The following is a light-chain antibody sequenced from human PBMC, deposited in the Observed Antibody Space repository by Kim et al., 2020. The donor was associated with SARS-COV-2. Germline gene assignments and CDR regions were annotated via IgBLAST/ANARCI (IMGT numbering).Light chain of an antibody. V-gene: IGLV3-1*01. J-gene: IGLJ3*02. CDR1: KLGDKY. CDR2: QDN. Sequence: SYELTQPPSVSVSPGQTASITCSGDKLGDKYACWYQQKPGQSPVLVIYQDNKRPSGIPERFSGSNSGNTATLTISGTQAMDEADYCCQAWDSSLRVFGGG. CDR3: QAWDSSLRV.